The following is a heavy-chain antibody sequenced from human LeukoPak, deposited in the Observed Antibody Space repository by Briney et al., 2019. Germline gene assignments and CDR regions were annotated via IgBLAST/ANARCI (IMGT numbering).Heavy chain of an antibody. CDR3: ASRQAIWFGELLGPIFDY. CDR1: GGSISSSSYY. V-gene: IGHV4-39*01. Sequence: SETLSLTCTASGGSISSSSYYWGWIRQPPGKGLEWIGSIYYSGSTYYNPSLKSRVTISVDTSKNQFSLKLSSVTAADTAVHYCASRQAIWFGELLGPIFDYWGQGTLVTVSS. D-gene: IGHD3-10*01. CDR2: IYYSGST. J-gene: IGHJ4*02.